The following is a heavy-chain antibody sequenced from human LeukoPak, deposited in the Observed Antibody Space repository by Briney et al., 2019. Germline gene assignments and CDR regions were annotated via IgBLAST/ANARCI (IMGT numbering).Heavy chain of an antibody. J-gene: IGHJ6*02. Sequence: GGSLRLSCAASGFTFSNYWMGWVRQAPGKGLEWVANIKTDGYDKYYADSVKGRFTISRDNAKSSLYLQMDSLRAEDTAVYYCARAPSSWADYYYYGMDVWGQGTTVTVSS. V-gene: IGHV3-7*01. CDR3: ARAPSSWADYYYYGMDV. CDR2: IKTDGYDK. D-gene: IGHD6-13*01. CDR1: GFTFSNYW.